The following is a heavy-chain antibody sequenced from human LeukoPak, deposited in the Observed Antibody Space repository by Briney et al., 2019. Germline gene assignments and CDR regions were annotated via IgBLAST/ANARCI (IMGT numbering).Heavy chain of an antibody. CDR2: IWYDGSNK. V-gene: IGHV3-33*07. CDR3: VRELEGGLGDY. CDR1: GFTFSSYG. J-gene: IGHJ4*02. D-gene: IGHD2-15*01. Sequence: GGSLRLSCAASGFTFSSYGMYWVRQAPGKGREGVAVIWYDGSNKYYADSVKGRFTISRDNSKNTLYLQMNSLRAEDTAVYYCVRELEGGLGDYWGQGTLVTVSS.